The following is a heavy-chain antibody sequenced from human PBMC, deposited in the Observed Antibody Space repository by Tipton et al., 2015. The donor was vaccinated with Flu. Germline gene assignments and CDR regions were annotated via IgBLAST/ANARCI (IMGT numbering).Heavy chain of an antibody. V-gene: IGHV4-34*01. CDR1: GFPFSEFW. J-gene: IGHJ5*02. Sequence: LRLSCAASGFPFSEFWMHWVRQAPGKGLEWIGEINHSGSTNYNPSLKSRVTISVDTSKNQFSLRLSSVTAADTAVYYCARRDYSNYVSDPKNWFDPWGQGTLVTVSS. CDR3: ARRDYSNYVSDPKNWFDP. CDR2: INHSGST. D-gene: IGHD4-11*01.